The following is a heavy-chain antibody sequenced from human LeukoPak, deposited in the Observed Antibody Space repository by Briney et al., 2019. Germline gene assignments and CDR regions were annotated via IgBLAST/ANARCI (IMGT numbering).Heavy chain of an antibody. D-gene: IGHD2-2*02. V-gene: IGHV4-34*01. J-gene: IGHJ4*02. CDR3: ARDIVVVPGSIPVRAYYFDS. Sequence: PSETLSLTCAVYGGSFSGYYWNWIRQPPGKGLEWIGEINHSGSTNYNPSLRGRVTMSVDTSKNQFSLKLSSVTAADTAVYFCARDIVVVPGSIPVRAYYFDSWSQGTLVTVSS. CDR2: INHSGST. CDR1: GGSFSGYY.